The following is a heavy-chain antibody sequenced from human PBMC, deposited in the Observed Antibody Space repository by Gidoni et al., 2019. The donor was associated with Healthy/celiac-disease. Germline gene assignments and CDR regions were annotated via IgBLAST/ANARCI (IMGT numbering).Heavy chain of an antibody. CDR3: ARHPLERFDY. Sequence: QLQLQESGPGLVKPSETLSLTCTVSAGSISSSSYYWGWIRQPPGKGLEWIGDIYYSGSTYYNPSLKSRVTISVDTSKNLFSLKLSSVTAADTAVYYCARHPLERFDYWGQGTLVTVSS. CDR1: AGSISSSSYY. J-gene: IGHJ4*02. V-gene: IGHV4-39*01. CDR2: IYYSGST. D-gene: IGHD1-1*01.